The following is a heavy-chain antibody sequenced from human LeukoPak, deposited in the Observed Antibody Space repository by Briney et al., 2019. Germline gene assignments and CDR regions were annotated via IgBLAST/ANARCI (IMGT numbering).Heavy chain of an antibody. V-gene: IGHV4-39*01. Sequence: SETLSLTCSISGGSISSAFYYWGWIRQPPGKGLEWIGNIFYSGSIYYNPSLNSRVTISVDTSRNQFSLRLSSVTAADTAVYYCARHLRFAYYFDYWGQGTLVTVSS. D-gene: IGHD5-12*01. CDR2: IFYSGSI. CDR3: ARHLRFAYYFDY. J-gene: IGHJ4*02. CDR1: GGSISSAFYY.